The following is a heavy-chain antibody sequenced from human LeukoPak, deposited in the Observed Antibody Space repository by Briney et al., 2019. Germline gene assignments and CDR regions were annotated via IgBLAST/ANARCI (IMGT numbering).Heavy chain of an antibody. CDR3: ARYCSGGGYCYYYYMDV. CDR1: GGSFSGYY. Sequence: SETLSLTCAVYGGSFSGYYWSWIRQPPGKGLEWIGEINHSGSTNYNPSLKSRVTISVDTSKNQFSLKLSSVTAADTAVYYCARYCSGGGYCYYYYMDVWGKGTTFAVSS. V-gene: IGHV4-34*01. D-gene: IGHD2-15*01. CDR2: INHSGST. J-gene: IGHJ6*03.